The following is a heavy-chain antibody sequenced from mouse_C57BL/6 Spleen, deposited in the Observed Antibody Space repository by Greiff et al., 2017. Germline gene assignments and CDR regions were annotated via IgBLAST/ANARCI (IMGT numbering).Heavy chain of an antibody. CDR2: IDPSDSYT. D-gene: IGHD2-1*01. Sequence: VQLQQPGAELVKPGASVKLSCKASGYTFTSYWMQWVKQRPGQGLEWIGEIDPSDSYTNYNQKFKGKATLTVDTSSSTAYMQLSSLTSEDSAVYYCARGFYGNLYAMDYWGQGTSVTVSS. V-gene: IGHV1-50*01. CDR1: GYTFTSYW. CDR3: ARGFYGNLYAMDY. J-gene: IGHJ4*01.